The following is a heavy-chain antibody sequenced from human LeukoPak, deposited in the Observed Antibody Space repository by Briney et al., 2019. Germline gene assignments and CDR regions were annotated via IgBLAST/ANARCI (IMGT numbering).Heavy chain of an antibody. D-gene: IGHD3-22*01. V-gene: IGHV3-15*01. Sequence: GGSLRLSCAASGFTSSNAWMSWVRQAPGKGLEWVGRIKSKTDGGTTDYAAPVKGRFTISRDDSKNTLYLQMNSLKTEDTAVYYCTTGGTFTMIVVTPNDGMDVWGQGTTVTVSS. CDR2: IKSKTDGGTT. CDR3: TTGGTFTMIVVTPNDGMDV. CDR1: GFTSSNAW. J-gene: IGHJ6*02.